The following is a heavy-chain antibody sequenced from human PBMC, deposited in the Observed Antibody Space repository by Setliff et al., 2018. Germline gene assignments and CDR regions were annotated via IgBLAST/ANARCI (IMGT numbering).Heavy chain of an antibody. J-gene: IGHJ3*02. CDR2: ISSSSSYI. CDR3: ARSVARFLEWLSLPAGGADAFDI. D-gene: IGHD3-3*01. V-gene: IGHV3-21*01. Sequence: GKSLRLSCAASGFTFSSYSMNWVRQAPGKGLEWVSSISSSSSYIYYADSVKGRFTISRDNAKNSLYLQMNSLRAEDTAVYYCARSVARFLEWLSLPAGGADAFDIWGQGTMVTVSS. CDR1: GFTFSSYS.